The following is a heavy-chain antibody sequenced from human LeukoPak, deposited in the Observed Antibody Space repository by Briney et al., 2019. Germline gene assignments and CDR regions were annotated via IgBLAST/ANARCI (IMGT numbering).Heavy chain of an antibody. Sequence: GALELSFAASGFLFSYYSMKWGRPGPGEGVEGGSYISSSSTTIYYADSVKGRFTVSRDNAKNSLYLQMNSLRAEDTAVYYCARDRTGPLRSGYYDSFLHWGQGTLVTVSS. J-gene: IGHJ4*02. V-gene: IGHV3-48*01. CDR2: ISSSSTTI. CDR3: ARDRTGPLRSGYYDSFLH. D-gene: IGHD3-3*01. CDR1: GFLFSYYS.